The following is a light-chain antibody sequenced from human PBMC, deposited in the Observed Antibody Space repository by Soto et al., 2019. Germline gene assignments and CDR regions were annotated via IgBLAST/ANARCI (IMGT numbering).Light chain of an antibody. CDR3: QQYNDWPRT. V-gene: IGKV3-15*01. CDR1: QSVRNN. J-gene: IGKJ1*01. CDR2: GAS. Sequence: EIVMTQSPATLSVSPGERATLSCRASQSVRNNLAWYQQKPGQAPRLLIYGASTRATGIPARFSGSGFGTEFTLTISGLQSEDFAFYYCQQYNDWPRTFGQGTKV.